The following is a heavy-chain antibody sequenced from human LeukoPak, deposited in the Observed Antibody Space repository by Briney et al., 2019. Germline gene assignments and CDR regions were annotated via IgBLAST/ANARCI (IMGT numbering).Heavy chain of an antibody. CDR1: GFTFSSYS. Sequence: PGGSLRLSCAASGFTFSSYSMNWVRQAPGKGLEWVSYISGLSSTIYYADSVKGRFTISRDNAKNSLFLQMKKLRAEDTAVYYCARGTGYYDNSEYYGGDAFDIWGQGTMVTVSS. CDR3: ARGTGYYDNSEYYGGDAFDI. J-gene: IGHJ3*02. CDR2: ISGLSSTI. V-gene: IGHV3-48*01. D-gene: IGHD3-22*01.